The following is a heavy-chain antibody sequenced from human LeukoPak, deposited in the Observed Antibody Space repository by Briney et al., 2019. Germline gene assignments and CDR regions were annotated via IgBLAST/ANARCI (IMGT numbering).Heavy chain of an antibody. V-gene: IGHV3-30*03. CDR1: GFTFSSYG. CDR3: ARDSSPWYYYDRSGSNGFDP. D-gene: IGHD3-22*01. J-gene: IGHJ5*02. Sequence: GGSLRLSCAASGFTFSSYGMHWVRQAPGRGLEWVAVISYDGSNKYYADSVKGRFTISRDNSKNTLYLQMNSLRAEDTAVYYCARDSSPWYYYDRSGSNGFDPWGQGTLVTVSS. CDR2: ISYDGSNK.